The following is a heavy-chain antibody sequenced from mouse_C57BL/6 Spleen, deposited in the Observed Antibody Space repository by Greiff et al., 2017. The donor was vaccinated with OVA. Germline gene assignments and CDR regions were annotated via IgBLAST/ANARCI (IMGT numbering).Heavy chain of an antibody. D-gene: IGHD4-1*02. J-gene: IGHJ3*01. Sequence: EVQLVESEGGLVQPGSSMKLSCTASGFTFSDYYMAWVRQVPEKGLEWVANINYDGSSTYYLDSLKSRFIISRDNAKNILYLQMSSLKSEDTATYYCARDNWDGSPFAYWGQGTLVTVSA. CDR1: GFTFSDYY. V-gene: IGHV5-16*01. CDR3: ARDNWDGSPFAY. CDR2: INYDGSST.